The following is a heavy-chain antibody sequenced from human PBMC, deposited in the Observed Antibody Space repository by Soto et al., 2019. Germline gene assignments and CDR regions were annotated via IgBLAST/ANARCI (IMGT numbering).Heavy chain of an antibody. CDR1: GFTFSNAW. Sequence: GGSLRLSCAAPGFTFSNAWMNWVRQAPGKGLEWVGRIKSKTDGGTTDYAAPVKGRFTISRDDSKNTLYLQMNSLKTEDTAVYYCTTSSIAARPDYYYYGMDVWGQGTTVTVSS. D-gene: IGHD6-6*01. J-gene: IGHJ6*02. CDR3: TTSSIAARPDYYYYGMDV. V-gene: IGHV3-15*07. CDR2: IKSKTDGGTT.